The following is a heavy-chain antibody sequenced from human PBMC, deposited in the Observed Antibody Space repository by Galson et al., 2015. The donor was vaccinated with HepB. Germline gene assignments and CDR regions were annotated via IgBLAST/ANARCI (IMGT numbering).Heavy chain of an antibody. CDR1: GYTFTSYG. D-gene: IGHD3-10*01. CDR2: INPYNGGI. J-gene: IGHJ1*01. V-gene: IGHV1-18*04. CDR3: ARGPWSEELTSILVLQH. Sequence: SCKASGYTFTSYGISWVRQAPGQGLEWVGWINPYNGGINYAQKFQARVTMTTDTSTSTAYMELRSLTSDDTAVYFCARGPWSEELTSILVLQHGGQGTLVTVAS.